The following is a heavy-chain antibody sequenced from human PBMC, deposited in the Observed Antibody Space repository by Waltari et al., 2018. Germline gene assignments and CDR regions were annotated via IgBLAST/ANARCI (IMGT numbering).Heavy chain of an antibody. CDR1: GLTFSNAW. CDR3: ARGVTTVEC. J-gene: IGHJ4*02. D-gene: IGHD2-21*02. CDR2: IKQDGGEK. Sequence: VQLVESGGGLVQPGGSLRLSCSVSGLTFSNAWMSWVRQAPGKGLEWGASIKQDGGEKYYVDSMKGRFTISRDNDNNSLFLQMDSLRVEDTAVYYCARGVTTVECWGQGALVTVSS. V-gene: IGHV3-7*04.